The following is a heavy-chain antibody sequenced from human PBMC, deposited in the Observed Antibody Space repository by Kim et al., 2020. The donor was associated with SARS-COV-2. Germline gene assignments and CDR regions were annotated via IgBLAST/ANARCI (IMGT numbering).Heavy chain of an antibody. D-gene: IGHD3-3*01. CDR2: IIPIFGTA. CDR3: ARDWAYYDFWSGYLNWFDP. V-gene: IGHV1-69*13. J-gene: IGHJ5*02. Sequence: SVKVSCKASGGTFSSYAISWVRQAPGQGLEWMGGIIPIFGTANYAQKFQGRVTITADESTSTAYMELSSLRSEDTAVYYCARDWAYYDFWSGYLNWFDPWGQGTLVTVSS. CDR1: GGTFSSYA.